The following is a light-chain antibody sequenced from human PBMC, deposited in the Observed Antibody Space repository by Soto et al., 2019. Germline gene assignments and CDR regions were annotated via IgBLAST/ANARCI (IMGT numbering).Light chain of an antibody. CDR3: QAYDSSLSVV. CDR1: SSNIGAGYD. J-gene: IGLJ2*01. V-gene: IGLV1-40*01. CDR2: GNS. Sequence: QSVLTQPPSVSGSPGQRVTISCTGSSSNIGAGYDVPWYQQLPGTAPKRLIYGNSNRPSGVPDRFSGSKSGTSASLAITGLQAEDEADYYCQAYDSSLSVVFGGGTKLTVL.